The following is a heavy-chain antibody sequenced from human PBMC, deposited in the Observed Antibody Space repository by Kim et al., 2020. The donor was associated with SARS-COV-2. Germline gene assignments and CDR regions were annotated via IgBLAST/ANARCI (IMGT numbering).Heavy chain of an antibody. V-gene: IGHV3-11*01. CDR2: ISSGVTTI. D-gene: IGHD2-8*02. CDR3: ARVATTWRSGGFDL. CDR1: GFTFSDYY. Sequence: GGSLRLSCAASGFTFSDYYMSWIRQAPGKGLEWLSYISSGVTTIYYADAVKGRFTISRDNAKNSLFLQMNSLKAENTAWYYCARVATTWRSGGFDLWGRGALVAVSS. J-gene: IGHJ2*01.